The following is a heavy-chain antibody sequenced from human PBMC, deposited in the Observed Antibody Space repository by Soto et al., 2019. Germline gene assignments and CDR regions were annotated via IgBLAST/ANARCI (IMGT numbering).Heavy chain of an antibody. CDR3: ARITIFGVVIIQYYFDY. V-gene: IGHV3-23*01. Sequence: GGSLILSCAASGFTFSSYAMSWVRQAPGKGLEWVSAISGSGGSTYYADSVKGRFTISRDNSKNTLYLQMNSLRAEDTAVYYCARITIFGVVIIQYYFDYWGQGTLVTVSS. CDR1: GFTFSSYA. D-gene: IGHD3-3*01. CDR2: ISGSGGST. J-gene: IGHJ4*02.